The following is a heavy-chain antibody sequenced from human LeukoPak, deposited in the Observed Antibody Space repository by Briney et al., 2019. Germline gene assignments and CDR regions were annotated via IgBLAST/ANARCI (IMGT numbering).Heavy chain of an antibody. J-gene: IGHJ6*02. CDR3: ARGGGLDV. V-gene: IGHV3-7*03. Sequence: GGSLRLSCAASGFSFSGYWMSWVRQTPGKGLEWVASINHNGNVNYYVDSVKGRFTISRDNAKNSLYLQMSNLRAEDTAVYFCARGGGLDVWGQGTTVTVSS. CDR1: GFSFSGYW. D-gene: IGHD3-16*01. CDR2: INHNGNVN.